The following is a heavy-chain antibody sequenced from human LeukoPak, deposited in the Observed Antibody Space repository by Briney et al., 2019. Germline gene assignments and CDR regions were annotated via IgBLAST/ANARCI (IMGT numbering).Heavy chain of an antibody. CDR1: GFPFVAYA. J-gene: IGHJ4*02. V-gene: IGHV3-30*10. CDR3: ARLAAASPGY. D-gene: IGHD3-16*01. CDR2: ISSDTTNR. Sequence: GGSLRLSCATSGFPFVAYALHWVRQAPGKGLEWVAVISSDTTNRYYMDSVKGRFTISRDNSKNTLYLQMDSLRLEDTAVYYCARLAAASPGYWGQGTLVTVSS.